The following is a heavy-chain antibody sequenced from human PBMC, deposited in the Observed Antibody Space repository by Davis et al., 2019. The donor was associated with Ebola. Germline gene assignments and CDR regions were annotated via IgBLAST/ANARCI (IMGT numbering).Heavy chain of an antibody. CDR3: ARSGLSFGVVKYHYGMDA. V-gene: IGHV3-21*01. J-gene: IGHJ6*04. CDR2: ISSDSDYI. D-gene: IGHD3-3*01. Sequence: GESLKISCAASGFTFSTYSMSWVRQAPGKGLEWVSSISSDSDYIYYADSAKGRFTISRDNAKNSLYLQMNSLRAEDTAVYYCARSGLSFGVVKYHYGMDAWGKGTTVTVSS. CDR1: GFTFSTYS.